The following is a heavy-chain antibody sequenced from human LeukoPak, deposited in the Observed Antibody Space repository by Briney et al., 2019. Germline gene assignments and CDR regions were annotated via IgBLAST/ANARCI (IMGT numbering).Heavy chain of an antibody. D-gene: IGHD5-18*01. CDR2: IRSSSSYI. CDR3: ARDVDTAMVPHFDY. CDR1: GFTFSSSS. V-gene: IGHV3-21*01. Sequence: GGALILSCSVSGFTFSSSSMNTVRRAPGKGLERVSSIRSSSSYIYYADSVKGRFTLSRDNAKNSLYLQMNRLRGEDTAVYYCARDVDTAMVPHFDYWGQGTLVTVSS. J-gene: IGHJ4*02.